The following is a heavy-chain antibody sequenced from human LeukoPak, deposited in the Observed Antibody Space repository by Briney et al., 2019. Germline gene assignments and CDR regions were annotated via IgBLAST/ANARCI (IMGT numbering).Heavy chain of an antibody. CDR3: ARYSGAKGDY. CDR2: IYPGDSDT. V-gene: IGHV5-51*01. D-gene: IGHD1-26*01. Sequence: GESLKISRKGSGYSFASYWIGWVRQMPGKGLEWMGVIYPGDSDTRYSPSFQGQVTISADKSISTAYLQWSGLKASDTAMYYCARYSGAKGDYWGQGTLVTVSS. CDR1: GYSFASYW. J-gene: IGHJ4*02.